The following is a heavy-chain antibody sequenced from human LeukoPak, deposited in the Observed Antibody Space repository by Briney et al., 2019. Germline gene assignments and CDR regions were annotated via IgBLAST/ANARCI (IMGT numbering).Heavy chain of an antibody. D-gene: IGHD4-17*01. V-gene: IGHV3-66*01. CDR3: ARGTTVTKFDY. J-gene: IGHJ4*02. CDR2: IYSDDTT. Sequence: GGSLRLSCAASGFTFSTSAMNWVRQAPGKGLVWVSVIYSDDTTYYADPVKGRFTISRDNSKNTLFLQMNSLRAEDTAVYYCARGTTVTKFDYWGQGTLVTVSS. CDR1: GFTFSTSA.